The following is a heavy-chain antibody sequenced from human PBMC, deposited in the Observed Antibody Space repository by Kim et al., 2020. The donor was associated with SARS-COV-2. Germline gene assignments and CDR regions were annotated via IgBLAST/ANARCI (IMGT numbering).Heavy chain of an antibody. J-gene: IGHJ4*02. Sequence: GGSLRLSCAASGFTFSSYAMSWVRQAPGKGLEWVSAISGSGGSTYYADSVKGRFTISRDNSKTTLYLQMNSLRAEDTAVYYCAKDPFSNFDGSDYWGQGTLVTVSS. CDR1: GFTFSSYA. V-gene: IGHV3-23*01. CDR2: ISGSGGST. D-gene: IGHD3-9*01. CDR3: AKDPFSNFDGSDY.